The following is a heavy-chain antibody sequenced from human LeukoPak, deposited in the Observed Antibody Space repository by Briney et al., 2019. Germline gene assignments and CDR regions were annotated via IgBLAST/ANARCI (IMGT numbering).Heavy chain of an antibody. CDR2: IYYSGST. J-gene: IGHJ3*02. CDR3: ARKGVVNGDAFDI. D-gene: IGHD3-3*01. Sequence: SETLSLTCTVSGGSISSYYWSWIRQPPGKGLEWIGYIYYSGSTNYNPSLKSRVTISVDTSKNQFSLKLSSVTAADTAVYYCARKGVVNGDAFDIWGQGTMVTASS. V-gene: IGHV4-59*08. CDR1: GGSISSYY.